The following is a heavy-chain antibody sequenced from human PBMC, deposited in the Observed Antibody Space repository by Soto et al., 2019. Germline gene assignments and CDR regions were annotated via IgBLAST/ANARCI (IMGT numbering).Heavy chain of an antibody. V-gene: IGHV1-18*01. Sequence: ASVKVSCKASGYTFTSYGISWVRQAPGQGLEWMGWISAYNGNTNYAQKLQGRVTMTTDTSTSTAYMELRSLRSDDTAVYYCARGRYYYDSSGYYYHWFDPWGQGTLVTVSS. CDR2: ISAYNGNT. D-gene: IGHD3-22*01. CDR3: ARGRYYYDSSGYYYHWFDP. CDR1: GYTFTSYG. J-gene: IGHJ5*02.